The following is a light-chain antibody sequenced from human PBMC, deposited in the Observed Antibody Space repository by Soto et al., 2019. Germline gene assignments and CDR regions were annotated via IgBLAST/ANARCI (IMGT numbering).Light chain of an antibody. CDR3: SSYTSSSTPVL. J-gene: IGLJ2*01. V-gene: IGLV2-14*01. CDR1: SSDVGGYNY. CDR2: DVS. Sequence: QSALTQPASVSGSPGQSITISCTGTSSDVGGYNYVSWYQQHPGKAPKLIISDVSNRPSGVSNRFSGSKSGNTASLTISGLQAEDEAAYYCSSYTSSSTPVLFGGGTKLTVL.